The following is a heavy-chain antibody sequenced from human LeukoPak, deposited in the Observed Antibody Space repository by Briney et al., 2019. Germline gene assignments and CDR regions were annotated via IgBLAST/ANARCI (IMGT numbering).Heavy chain of an antibody. J-gene: IGHJ4*02. CDR1: AFTFSGYV. CDR2: ISGGGTTT. V-gene: IGHV3-23*01. CDR3: AKGSNNWNYAYFDY. Sequence: PGGSLRLSCAASAFTFSGYVVTWVRQAPGKGLEWVSSISGGGTTTYYADSVKGRFTISRDTSKTTLYLQMNSLSAEDTAVYYCAKGSNNWNYAYFDYWGQGTLVTVSS. D-gene: IGHD1-7*01.